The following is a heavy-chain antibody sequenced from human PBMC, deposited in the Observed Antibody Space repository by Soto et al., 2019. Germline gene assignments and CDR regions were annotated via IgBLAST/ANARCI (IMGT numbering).Heavy chain of an antibody. CDR1: GFTFSSYA. D-gene: IGHD3-10*01. V-gene: IGHV3-23*01. J-gene: IGHJ5*02. CDR2: ISGSGGST. Sequence: GGSLSLSCAASGFTFSSYAMSWVRPAPGKGLEWVSAISGSGGSTYYADSVKGRFTISRDNSKNTLYLQMNSLRAEDTAVYYCAKPPMVRGVNNWFDPWGQGTLVTVSS. CDR3: AKPPMVRGVNNWFDP.